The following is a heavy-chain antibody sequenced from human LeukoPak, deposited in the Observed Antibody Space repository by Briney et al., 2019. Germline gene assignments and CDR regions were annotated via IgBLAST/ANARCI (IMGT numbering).Heavy chain of an antibody. CDR3: ARDAAAAGAGRGLDY. CDR1: GGSFSGYY. CDR2: INHSGST. D-gene: IGHD6-13*01. V-gene: IGHV4-34*01. J-gene: IGHJ4*02. Sequence: PSETLSLTCAVYGGSFSGYYWSWIRQPPGKGLEWIGEINHSGSTNYNPSLKSRVTISVDTSKNQFSLKLSSVTAADTAVYYCARDAAAAGAGRGLDYWGQGTLVTVPS.